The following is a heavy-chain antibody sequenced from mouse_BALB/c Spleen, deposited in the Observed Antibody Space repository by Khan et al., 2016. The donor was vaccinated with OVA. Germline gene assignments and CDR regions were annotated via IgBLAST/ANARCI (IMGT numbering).Heavy chain of an antibody. Sequence: QVQLKQSGPGLVAPSQSLTISCTVSGFTLTRYNIHWVRQPPGKGLEWLGMIWGGGGTDYYSTLIYRLSTSKDNSKSQAFLKLISMQTDDTAMYYCDRAYYRYDGYYAMDYWGQGTSVTVSS. CDR3: DRAYYRYDGYYAMDY. D-gene: IGHD2-14*01. CDR2: IWGGGGT. J-gene: IGHJ4*01. V-gene: IGHV2-6-4*01. CDR1: GFTLTRYN.